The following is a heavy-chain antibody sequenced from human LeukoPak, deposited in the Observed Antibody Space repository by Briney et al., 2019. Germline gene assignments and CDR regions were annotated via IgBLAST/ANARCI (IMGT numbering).Heavy chain of an antibody. CDR2: ITPSGGT. D-gene: IGHD5-24*01. CDR1: GYTFTSYA. CDR3: ARDRYGDGFAHFDY. J-gene: IGHJ4*02. V-gene: IGHV1-2*02. Sequence: ASVKXSCKASGYTFTSYAMHWVRQAPXQGLEWMGWITPSGGTNYPQKFQGRVAITRDTSITTAYMDLSRLTSDDTAVYYCARDRYGDGFAHFDYWGQGALVTVSS.